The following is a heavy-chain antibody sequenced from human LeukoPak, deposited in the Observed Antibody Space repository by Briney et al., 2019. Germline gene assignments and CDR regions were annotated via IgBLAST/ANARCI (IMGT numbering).Heavy chain of an antibody. CDR2: ISSSSSTI. CDR3: AREGPAMVTDFDY. CDR1: GFTFSSYA. J-gene: IGHJ4*02. V-gene: IGHV3-48*01. Sequence: GGSLRLSCAASGFTFSSYAMSWVRQAPGKGLEWVSYISSSSSTIYYADSVKGRFTISRDNAKNSLYLQMNSLRAEDTAVYYCAREGPAMVTDFDYWGQGTLVTLSS. D-gene: IGHD5-18*01.